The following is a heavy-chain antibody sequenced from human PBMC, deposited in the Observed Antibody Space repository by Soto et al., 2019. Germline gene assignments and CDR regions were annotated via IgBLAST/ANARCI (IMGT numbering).Heavy chain of an antibody. Sequence: GXSVKVTCAASGGTFISYAIGWGRQAPGQGLEWMGGIIPIFGTANYAQKFQGRVTITADESTSTAYMELSSLRSEDTAVYYCARELTGADEYWGQGTLVTVPS. V-gene: IGHV1-69*01. D-gene: IGHD6-13*01. CDR1: GGTFISYA. CDR3: ARELTGADEY. CDR2: IIPIFGTA. J-gene: IGHJ4*02.